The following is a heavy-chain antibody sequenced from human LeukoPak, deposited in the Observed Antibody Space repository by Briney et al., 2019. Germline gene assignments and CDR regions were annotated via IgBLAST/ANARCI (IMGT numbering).Heavy chain of an antibody. V-gene: IGHV3-30*02. CDR1: GFTFSSYG. CDR3: PKDHDYYGSGNFDY. Sequence: PGGSLRLSCAASGFTFSSYGMHWVRQAPGKGLEWVAFIRYDGSNKYYADSVKGRFTISGDNSKNTLYLQMNSLRAEDTAVYYCPKDHDYYGSGNFDYWGQGTPVTVSS. D-gene: IGHD3-10*01. J-gene: IGHJ4*02. CDR2: IRYDGSNK.